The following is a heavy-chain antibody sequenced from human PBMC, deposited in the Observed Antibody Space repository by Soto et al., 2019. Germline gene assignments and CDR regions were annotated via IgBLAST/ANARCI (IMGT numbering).Heavy chain of an antibody. CDR2: ISSSSSYI. CDR1: GFTFSSYS. J-gene: IGHJ4*02. CDR3: ARNYFDY. Sequence: EVQLVESGGGLVKPGGSLRLSCAASGFTFSSYSMNWVRQAPGKGLEWVSSISSSSSYIYYADSVKGRFTISRDNAKNSLYLQMNLLRAEVTVEYYRARNYFDYTVQGALVTVSS. V-gene: IGHV3-21*01.